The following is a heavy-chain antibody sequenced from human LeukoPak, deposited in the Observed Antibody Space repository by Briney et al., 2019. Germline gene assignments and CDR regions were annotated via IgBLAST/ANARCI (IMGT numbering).Heavy chain of an antibody. V-gene: IGHV3-48*03. CDR2: ISSGAGTI. J-gene: IGHJ3*02. CDR3: ARDNPQTGFSSGWDPFDI. D-gene: IGHD6-19*01. CDR1: GFTFSDYE. Sequence: GGSLRLPCAASGFTFSDYEMSWVRQAPGKGLEWVSYISSGAGTIYYSDSVKGRFTISRDNAKNSLYLQMNSLRAEDTAVYYCARDNPQTGFSSGWDPFDIWGQGTLVTVSS.